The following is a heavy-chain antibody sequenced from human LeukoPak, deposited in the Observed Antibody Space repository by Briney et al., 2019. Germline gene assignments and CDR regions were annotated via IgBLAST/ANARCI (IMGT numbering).Heavy chain of an antibody. D-gene: IGHD3-10*01. V-gene: IGHV3-43*01. J-gene: IGHJ5*02. CDR1: GFTFDDYS. CDR2: ITWDGDYT. Sequence: PGGSLRLSCAASGFTFDDYSMHWVRQAPGNGLEWVSLITWDGDYTYYADSVKGRFTISRDNNRNSLYLQMNSLRTEDTALYYCAKGFTSGKNWFGPRGQGTLVTVSS. CDR3: AKGFTSGKNWFGP.